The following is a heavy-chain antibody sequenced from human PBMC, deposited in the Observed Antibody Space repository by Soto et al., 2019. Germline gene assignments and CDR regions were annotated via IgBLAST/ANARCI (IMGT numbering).Heavy chain of an antibody. D-gene: IGHD3-22*01. J-gene: IGHJ3*02. CDR3: ARPRSHYYDRSAERAFDI. CDR2: IIPLFGTT. V-gene: IGHV1-69*01. Sequence: QVQLVQSGAEVKKPGSSVKVSCKASGGTFNNYAISWVRQAPGQGLEWMGGIIPLFGTTNYAQKFQGRVTITADESTSTAYMELSSLRSEDTAFYYCARPRSHYYDRSAERAFDIWAKGQWSPSLQ. CDR1: GGTFNNYA.